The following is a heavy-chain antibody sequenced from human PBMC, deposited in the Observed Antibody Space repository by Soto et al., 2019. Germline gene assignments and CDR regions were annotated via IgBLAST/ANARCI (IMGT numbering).Heavy chain of an antibody. CDR1: GGSFSGYC. Sequence: QVQLQQWGAGLLKPSETLSLTCAVYGGSFSGYCWSWIRQPPGKGLEWIGEINHSGSTNYNPSLKSRVTISVDTSKNHFSLKLSYVTAADTAVYYCARGRKGYSGSWYVDWGQGTLVTVSS. CDR2: INHSGST. CDR3: ARGRKGYSGSWYVD. J-gene: IGHJ4*02. V-gene: IGHV4-34*01. D-gene: IGHD6-13*01.